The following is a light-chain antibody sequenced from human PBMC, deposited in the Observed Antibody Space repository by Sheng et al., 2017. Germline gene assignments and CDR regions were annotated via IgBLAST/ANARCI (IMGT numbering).Light chain of an antibody. CDR3: QQYNTYSYT. Sequence: DIQMTQSPSTLSASVGDRVTITCRASQSISNWLAWYQQKPGKAPKLLIYKASSLESGVPSRFSGXASGTEFTLTISSLQPDDFATYYCQQYNTYSYTFGQGTKLEIK. V-gene: IGKV1-5*03. CDR1: QSISNW. J-gene: IGKJ2*01. CDR2: KAS.